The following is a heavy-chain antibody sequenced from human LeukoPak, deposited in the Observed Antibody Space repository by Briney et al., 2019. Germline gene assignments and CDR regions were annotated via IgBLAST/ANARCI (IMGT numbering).Heavy chain of an antibody. D-gene: IGHD6-13*01. J-gene: IGHJ4*02. CDR1: GYSFTSYW. V-gene: IGHV5-51*01. Sequence: GGSLKISCKGSGYSFTSYWIGWVRQMPGKGLEWMGIIYPGDSDTRYSPSFQGQVTISADKSISTAYLRWSSLKASDTAMYYCARPHPGIAAAGTLPVDYWGQGTLVTVSS. CDR2: IYPGDSDT. CDR3: ARPHPGIAAAGTLPVDY.